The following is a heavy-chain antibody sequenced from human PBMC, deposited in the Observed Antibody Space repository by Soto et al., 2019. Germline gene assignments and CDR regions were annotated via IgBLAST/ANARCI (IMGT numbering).Heavy chain of an antibody. V-gene: IGHV1-18*01. J-gene: IGHJ4*02. CDR1: GYTFTSYG. Sequence: ASVKVSCKASGYTFTSYGFSWVRQAPGQGLEWMGWISAYNGNTHYAQKLQGRVTMTRDTSTSTVYMELSSLRSEDTSVYYCARDKTTVTMRSFDYWGQGTLVTVSS. D-gene: IGHD4-17*01. CDR2: ISAYNGNT. CDR3: ARDKTTVTMRSFDY.